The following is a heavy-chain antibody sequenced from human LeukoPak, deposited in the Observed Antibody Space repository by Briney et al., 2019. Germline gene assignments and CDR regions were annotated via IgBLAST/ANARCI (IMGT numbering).Heavy chain of an antibody. CDR2: IYYSGST. Sequence: MPSQTLSLTCTVSGASISSGGYYWSWLRQHPGKGLEWIGYIYYSGSTYYNPSLKSRVTISVDTSKNQFSLKLSSVTAADTAVYYCARYSSSWYLDAEYFQHWGQGTLVTVSS. CDR1: GASISSGGYY. V-gene: IGHV4-31*03. J-gene: IGHJ1*01. CDR3: ARYSSSWYLDAEYFQH. D-gene: IGHD6-13*01.